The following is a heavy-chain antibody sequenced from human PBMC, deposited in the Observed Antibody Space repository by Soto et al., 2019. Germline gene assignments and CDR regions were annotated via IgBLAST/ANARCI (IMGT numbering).Heavy chain of an antibody. V-gene: IGHV3-73*02. J-gene: IGHJ5*02. CDR1: GYSFSGTA. CDR2: VAGKNENYVT. D-gene: IGHD1-26*01. Sequence: EVQLVESGGGLVQPGGSLKLSCAASGYSFSGTALHWVRQASGKGLEWVARVAGKNENYVTTYAASVQGRFSLSSDDSKNSAYLLMNSLKTDDTAIYYCIKYSGSSTFPAALGQGTLVTVSS. CDR3: IKYSGSSTFPAA.